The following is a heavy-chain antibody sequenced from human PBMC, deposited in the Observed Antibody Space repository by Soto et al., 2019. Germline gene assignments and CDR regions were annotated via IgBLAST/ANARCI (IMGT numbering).Heavy chain of an antibody. CDR3: ARAVPLLRFLEWLPGDYYYYGMDV. Sequence: APVEVTCRASCYTFTSYGISWVRQDPVQGLEGMGWIIAYNGNTNYAQKFQGRVTITADKSTSTAYMELSSLRSEDTAVYYCARAVPLLRFLEWLPGDYYYYGMDVWGQGTTVTVSS. CDR2: IIAYNGNT. V-gene: IGHV1-18*04. D-gene: IGHD3-3*01. J-gene: IGHJ6*02. CDR1: CYTFTSYG.